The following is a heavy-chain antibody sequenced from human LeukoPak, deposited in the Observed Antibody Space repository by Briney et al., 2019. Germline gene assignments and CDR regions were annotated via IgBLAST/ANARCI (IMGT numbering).Heavy chain of an antibody. CDR2: IYHSGST. V-gene: IGHV4-4*02. Sequence: SGTLSLTCAVSGGSISSSNWWSWVRQPPGKGLEWIGEIYHSGSTNYNPSLKSRVTISVDTSKNQFSLKLTSVTAADTAVYYCARASRQQLPEKWGQGTLVTVSS. CDR1: GGSISSSNW. CDR3: ARASRQQLPEK. D-gene: IGHD6-13*01. J-gene: IGHJ4*02.